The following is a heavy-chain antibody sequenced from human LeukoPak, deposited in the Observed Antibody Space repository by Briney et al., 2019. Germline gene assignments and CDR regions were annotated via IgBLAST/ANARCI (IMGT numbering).Heavy chain of an antibody. CDR1: GYTFTIYG. Sequence: ASGNVTFNASGYTFTIYGISWVRQAPGQGLEWKGWISAYNVNTNYAQKLQGRVSMTTDTSTSTAHIELRRLACDERAVYYCSRSPPDGAFDIWGQGTMVTVSS. D-gene: IGHD5-24*01. J-gene: IGHJ3*02. V-gene: IGHV1-18*01. CDR3: SRSPPDGAFDI. CDR2: ISAYNVNT.